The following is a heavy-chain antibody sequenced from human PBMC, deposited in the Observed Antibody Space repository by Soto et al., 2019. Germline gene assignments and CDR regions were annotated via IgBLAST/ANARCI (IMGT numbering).Heavy chain of an antibody. CDR3: ARDRGSSGYPDAFDI. D-gene: IGHD3-22*01. Sequence: GGSLRLSCAASGFTFSSYSMNWARQAPGKGLEWVSYISSSSSTIYYADSVKGRFTISRDNAKNSLYLQMNSLRDEDTAVYYCARDRGSSGYPDAFDIWGQGTMVTVSS. V-gene: IGHV3-48*02. CDR2: ISSSSSTI. CDR1: GFTFSSYS. J-gene: IGHJ3*02.